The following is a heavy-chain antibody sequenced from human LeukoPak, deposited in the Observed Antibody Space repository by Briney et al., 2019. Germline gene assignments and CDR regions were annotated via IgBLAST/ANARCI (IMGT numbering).Heavy chain of an antibody. V-gene: IGHV4-4*07. J-gene: IGHJ4*02. Sequence: SETLSLTCTVSGGSISSYYWSWIRQPAGKGLEWIGRIYTSGSTNYHPSLMSRVTMSVDTSKNQFSLNLSSVTAADTAVYYCAREGSYRPLDYWGQGTLVTASS. CDR3: AREGSYRPLDY. CDR1: GGSISSYY. CDR2: IYTSGST. D-gene: IGHD1-26*01.